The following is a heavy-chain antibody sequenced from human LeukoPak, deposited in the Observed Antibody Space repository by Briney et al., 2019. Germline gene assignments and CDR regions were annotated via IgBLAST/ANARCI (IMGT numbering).Heavy chain of an antibody. CDR2: INPNSGGT. CDR3: ARLHTVTTSYYFDY. CDR1: GYTFTGYY. Sequence: ASVKVSCTASGYTFTGYYMHWVRQAPGHGLEWMGWINPNSGGTNYAQKFQGRVTMTRDTSISTAYMELSRLRSDDTAVYYCARLHTVTTSYYFDYWGQGTLVTVSS. J-gene: IGHJ4*02. V-gene: IGHV1-2*02. D-gene: IGHD4-17*01.